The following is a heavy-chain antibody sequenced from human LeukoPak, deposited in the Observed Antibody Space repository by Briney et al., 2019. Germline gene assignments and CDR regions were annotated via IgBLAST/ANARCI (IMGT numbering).Heavy chain of an antibody. CDR1: GFTFSSYD. CDR3: ARADSSIAARLSRSSIFNYYYYMVV. J-gene: IGHJ6*03. V-gene: IGHV3-7*01. CDR2: IKQDGSEK. D-gene: IGHD6-6*01. Sequence: GGSLRLSCAASGFTFSSYDMNWVRQAPGKGLEWVANIKQDGSEKSYVDSVKGRFTISRGNAKNSLYLQMNSLRAEDTAVYYCARADSSIAARLSRSSIFNYYYYMVVWGKGTTVTVSS.